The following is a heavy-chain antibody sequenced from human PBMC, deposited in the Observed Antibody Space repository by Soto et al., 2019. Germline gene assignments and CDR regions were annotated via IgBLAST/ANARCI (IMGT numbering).Heavy chain of an antibody. CDR2: IWYDGSNK. CDR1: GFTFSSYG. V-gene: IGHV3-33*01. D-gene: IGHD3-3*01. CDR3: ARGPLYFYDFWSGYFDY. J-gene: IGHJ4*02. Sequence: GGSLRLSCAASGFTFSSYGMHWVRQAPGKGLEWVAVIWYDGSNKYYADSVKGRFTISRDNSKNTLYLQMNSLRAEDTAVYYCARGPLYFYDFWSGYFDYWGQGTLVTVSS.